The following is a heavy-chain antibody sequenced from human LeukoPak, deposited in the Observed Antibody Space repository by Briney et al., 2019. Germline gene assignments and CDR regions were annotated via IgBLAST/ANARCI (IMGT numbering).Heavy chain of an antibody. CDR2: ITNDGGTT. Sequence: QPGGSLRLSCTASGFIFSNYWMQWVRQVPGKGLVWVSRITNDGGTTTYADSMKGRFTISRDDAKNTVYLQMNGLRAEDTAVYYCARSGNYRWDYWGQGTLVTVSS. J-gene: IGHJ4*02. CDR1: GFIFSNYW. V-gene: IGHV3-74*01. D-gene: IGHD1-7*01. CDR3: ARSGNYRWDY.